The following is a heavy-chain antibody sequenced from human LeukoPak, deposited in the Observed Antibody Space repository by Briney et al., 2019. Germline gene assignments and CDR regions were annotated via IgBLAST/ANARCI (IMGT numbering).Heavy chain of an antibody. D-gene: IGHD3-9*01. CDR2: ISGSGGST. V-gene: IGHV3-23*01. J-gene: IGHJ4*02. Sequence: PGGSLRLSCAASGFTFSSYAMSWDRQAPGKGLEWVSAISGSGGSTYYADSVKGRFTISRDNSKNTLYLQMNSLRAEDTAVYYCAKSLDYDILTGYGANDYWGQGTLVTVSS. CDR3: AKSLDYDILTGYGANDY. CDR1: GFTFSSYA.